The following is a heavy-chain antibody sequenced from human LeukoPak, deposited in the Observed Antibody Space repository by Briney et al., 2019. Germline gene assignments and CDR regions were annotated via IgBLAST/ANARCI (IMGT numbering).Heavy chain of an antibody. V-gene: IGHV4-59*01. CDR1: GGSISSYY. CDR2: IYYSGST. J-gene: IGHJ4*02. D-gene: IGHD1-26*01. Sequence: PSETLSLTCTVSGGSISSYYWSWLRQPPGKGLEWIGYIYYSGSTNYNPSLTSRVTISVDTSKNQFSLKLSSVTAADTAVYYCARGSMADIVGATTVDYWGQGTLVTVSS. CDR3: ARGSMADIVGATTVDY.